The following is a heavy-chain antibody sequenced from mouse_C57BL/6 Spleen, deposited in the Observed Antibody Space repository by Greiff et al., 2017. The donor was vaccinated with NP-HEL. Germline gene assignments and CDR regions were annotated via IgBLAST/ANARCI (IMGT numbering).Heavy chain of an antibody. V-gene: IGHV1-72*01. CDR3: AREGLRAIYYGNYDAMDY. CDR1: GYTFTSYW. J-gene: IGHJ4*01. D-gene: IGHD2-1*01. CDR2: IDPNSGGT. Sequence: QVQLQQPGAELVKPGASVKLSCKASGYTFTSYWMHWVKQRPGRGLEWIGRIDPNSGGTKYNEKFKSKATLTVDKPSSTAYMQLSGLTSEDSAVYYCAREGLRAIYYGNYDAMDYWGQGTSVTVSS.